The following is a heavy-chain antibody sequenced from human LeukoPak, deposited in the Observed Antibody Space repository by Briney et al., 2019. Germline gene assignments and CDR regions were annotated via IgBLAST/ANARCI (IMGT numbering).Heavy chain of an antibody. CDR1: GFTFSSYG. D-gene: IGHD2/OR15-2a*01. CDR2: IWFDGNNK. CDR3: ARNSMHMDV. Sequence: GGSLRLSCAASGFTFSSYGMHWVRQAPGKGLEWVAVIWFDGNNKYYADSVKGRFTISRDNSKNTVYLEMNSLRAEDTAVYYCARNSMHMDVWGQGTTVTVSS. V-gene: IGHV3-33*01. J-gene: IGHJ6*02.